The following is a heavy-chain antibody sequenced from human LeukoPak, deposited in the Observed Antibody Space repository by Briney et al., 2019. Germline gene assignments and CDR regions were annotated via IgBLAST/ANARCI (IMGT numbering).Heavy chain of an antibody. Sequence: ASVKVSCKASGYTFTSYAMNWVRQAPGQGLEWMGWINTNTGNPTYAQGFTGRFVFSLDTSVSTAYLQINSLKAEDTAVYYCAREGGGIAVAGYNYWGQGTLVTVSS. CDR1: GYTFTSYA. V-gene: IGHV7-4-1*02. CDR3: AREGGGIAVAGYNY. D-gene: IGHD6-19*01. J-gene: IGHJ4*02. CDR2: INTNTGNP.